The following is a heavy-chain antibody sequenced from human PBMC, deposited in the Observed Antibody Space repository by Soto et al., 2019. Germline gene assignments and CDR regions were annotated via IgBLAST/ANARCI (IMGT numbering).Heavy chain of an antibody. J-gene: IGHJ4*02. CDR2: ISSDGSNA. V-gene: IGHV3-30*04. D-gene: IGHD4-4*01. CDR1: GFTFSSYP. CDR3: AKDSRNTVSHLGY. Sequence: SLRLSCAASGFTFSSYPIHWVRQAPGKGLEWVAVISSDGSNAFYADPVKGRFTLSRDNSKNTLYLQMNSLRAEDTAVYYCAKDSRNTVSHLGYWGQGTLVTASS.